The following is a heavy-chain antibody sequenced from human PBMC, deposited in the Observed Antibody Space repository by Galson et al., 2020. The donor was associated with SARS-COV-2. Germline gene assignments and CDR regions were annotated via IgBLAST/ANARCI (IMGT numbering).Heavy chain of an antibody. J-gene: IGHJ4*02. CDR1: GGFISSSNW. CDR3: ARTKAVGATTDY. Sequence: SETLSLTCAVSGGFISSSNWWSWVRQPPGKGLEWIGEIYHSGSTNYNPSLKSRVTISVDKSKNQFSLKLSSVTAADTAVYYCARTKAVGATTDYWGQGTLVTVSS. V-gene: IGHV4-4*02. D-gene: IGHD1-26*01. CDR2: IYHSGST.